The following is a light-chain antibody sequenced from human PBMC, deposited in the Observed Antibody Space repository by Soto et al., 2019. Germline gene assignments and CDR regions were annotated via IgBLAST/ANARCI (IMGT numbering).Light chain of an antibody. CDR1: QGIGNY. CDR2: AAS. V-gene: IGKV1-27*01. J-gene: IGKJ5*01. CDR3: QKYNSAPSS. Sequence: DIQMTQSPSSLSASVGDRVTITCRASQGIGNYLAWYQQKPGKVPKLLIYAASTLHSGVPSRFSGCGSGTDFTLTISSLQTEDVATYYCQKYNSAPSSFGQGTRLEIK.